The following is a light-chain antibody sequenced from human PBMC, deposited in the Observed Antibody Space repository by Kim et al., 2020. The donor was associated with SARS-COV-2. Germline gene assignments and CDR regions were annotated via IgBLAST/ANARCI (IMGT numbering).Light chain of an antibody. CDR3: QQSHTAPLLT. CDR2: AAS. CDR1: QSISSY. V-gene: IGKV1-39*01. Sequence: ASGGDSVTIACRASQSISSYLNWYKQKPGKAPKLLIYAASSLQSGVPSRFSGSGSGTDFTLTISSLQPEDFATYYCQQSHTAPLLTFGGGTKLEI. J-gene: IGKJ4*01.